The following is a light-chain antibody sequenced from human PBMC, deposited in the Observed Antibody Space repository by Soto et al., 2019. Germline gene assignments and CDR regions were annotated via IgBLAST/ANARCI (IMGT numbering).Light chain of an antibody. Sequence: DIQMTACPASLSASVGERGPISCSASQTISSWLAWFQQRPGRASKFLIYKASSLQSGVPSRFSGSGSGTEFTLTMTSLQPDEFATYYCHKYYSFPRTFGDGTKV. CDR2: KAS. V-gene: IGKV1-5*03. CDR3: HKYYSFPRT. J-gene: IGKJ4*01. CDR1: QTISSW.